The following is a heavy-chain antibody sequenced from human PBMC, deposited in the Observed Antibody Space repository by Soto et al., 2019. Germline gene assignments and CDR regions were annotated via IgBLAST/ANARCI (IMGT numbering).Heavy chain of an antibody. Sequence: ASVKVSCKASGYTFTGFFLHWVRQAPGQGLEWLGWINPNTGGTNYAQDFQGRITMTRDTSISTAYLELTSLRSDDTAVYYCAREGIEARIPSDWGQGTPVTVSS. J-gene: IGHJ1*01. CDR2: INPNTGGT. CDR1: GYTFTGFF. V-gene: IGHV1-2*02. D-gene: IGHD6-6*01. CDR3: AREGIEARIPSD.